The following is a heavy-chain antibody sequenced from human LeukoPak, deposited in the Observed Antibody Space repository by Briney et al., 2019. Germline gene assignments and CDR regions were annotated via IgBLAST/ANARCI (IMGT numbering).Heavy chain of an antibody. CDR1: GFTFISYA. Sequence: PGGSLRLSCAASGFTFISYAMSWVRQAPGKGLEWVSSISGSGGRTSYADSVQGRFTISRDNSKNTLYLERNSLRAEDAAVYFCAMAVIGSGWTLDYWGQGTLVTVS. CDR3: AMAVIGSGWTLDY. D-gene: IGHD6-19*01. CDR2: ISGSGGRT. J-gene: IGHJ4*02. V-gene: IGHV3-23*01.